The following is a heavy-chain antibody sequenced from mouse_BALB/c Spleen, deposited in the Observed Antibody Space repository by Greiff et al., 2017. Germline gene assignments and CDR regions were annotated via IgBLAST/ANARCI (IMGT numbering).Heavy chain of an antibody. Sequence: EVQRVESGGGLVKPGGSLKLSCAASGFTFSSYAMSWVRQSPEKRLEWVAEISSGGSYTYYPDTVTGRFTISRDNAKNTLYLEMSSLRSEDTAMYYCARKGPLGFAYWGQGTLVTVSA. CDR1: GFTFSSYA. J-gene: IGHJ3*01. D-gene: IGHD6-1*01. V-gene: IGHV5-9-4*01. CDR2: ISSGGSYT. CDR3: ARKGPLGFAY.